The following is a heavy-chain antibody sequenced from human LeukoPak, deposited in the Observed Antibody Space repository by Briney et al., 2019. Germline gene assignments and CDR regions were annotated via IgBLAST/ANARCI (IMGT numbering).Heavy chain of an antibody. CDR3: ARGTVGASYDY. CDR1: GGSISSYY. J-gene: IGHJ4*02. Sequence: SETLSLTCTVSGGSISSYYWSWIRQPPGKGLEWIGYIYYSGSTNYNPSLKSRITISVDTSKNQFSLKLSSVTAADTAVYYCARGTVGASYDYWGQGTLVTVSS. D-gene: IGHD1-26*01. CDR2: IYYSGST. V-gene: IGHV4-59*01.